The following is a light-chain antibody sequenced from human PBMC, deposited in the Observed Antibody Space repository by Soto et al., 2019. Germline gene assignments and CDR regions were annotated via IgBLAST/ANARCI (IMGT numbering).Light chain of an antibody. CDR1: QSVGRN. CDR3: QQYNNSPYT. CDR2: GTS. J-gene: IGKJ2*01. Sequence: EIVMTQSPVALSVSPGERAALSCRASQSVGRNFAWYQQRPGQAPRVLIYGTSTRATGVPARFSGSGSGTDFTLTISSLQSEDFAVYYCQQYNNSPYTFGQRTRLEIK. V-gene: IGKV3-15*01.